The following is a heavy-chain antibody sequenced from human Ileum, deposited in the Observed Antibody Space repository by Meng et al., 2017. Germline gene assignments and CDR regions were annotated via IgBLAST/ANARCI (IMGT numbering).Heavy chain of an antibody. Sequence: QVQLQQPGPGLVEPSGTLSLTCVVSGDSISSSNWWNWVRQPPGKRLEWIGEIYHSGSTNYNPSLKSRVTISVDKSKNQFSLKLSSVTAADTAVYYCASLRYNWNYSADYWGQGTLVTVSS. CDR3: ASLRYNWNYSADY. V-gene: IGHV4-4*02. CDR2: IYHSGST. J-gene: IGHJ4*02. D-gene: IGHD1-7*01. CDR1: GDSISSSNW.